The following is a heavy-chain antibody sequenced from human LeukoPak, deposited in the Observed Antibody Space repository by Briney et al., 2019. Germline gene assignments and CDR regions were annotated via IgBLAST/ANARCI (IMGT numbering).Heavy chain of an antibody. CDR3: AKAGRLLPHTRFDY. D-gene: IGHD3-22*01. J-gene: IGHJ4*02. Sequence: SGGSLRLSCAASGFTFSTYAMNWVRQAPGKGLEWVSALSGGGGSTYYTDSVKGRFTISRDNSKNTLYLQMNSLRAEDTAVYYCAKAGRLLPHTRFDYWGQGTLVTVSS. CDR2: LSGGGGST. V-gene: IGHV3-23*01. CDR1: GFTFSTYA.